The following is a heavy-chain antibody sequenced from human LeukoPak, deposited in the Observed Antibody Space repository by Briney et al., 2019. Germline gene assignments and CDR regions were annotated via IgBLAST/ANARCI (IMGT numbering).Heavy chain of an antibody. CDR3: AKTKVGTGLDALDI. CDR1: GFTLSSYG. V-gene: IGHV3-33*06. CDR2: IWYDGTNR. D-gene: IGHD2-21*02. J-gene: IGHJ3*02. Sequence: PGRSLRLSCAASGFTLSSYGIHWVRQAPGKGLEWVAVIWYDGTNRYYVDSVKGRFAISRDNSKNTLYLQMDSLRAEDTAVYYCAKTKVGTGLDALDIWGQGTMVTVSS.